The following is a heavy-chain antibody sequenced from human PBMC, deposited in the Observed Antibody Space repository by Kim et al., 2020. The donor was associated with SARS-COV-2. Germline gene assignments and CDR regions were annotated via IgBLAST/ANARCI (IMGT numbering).Heavy chain of an antibody. CDR2: INPKIGGI. D-gene: IGHD1-1*01. CDR1: GYTFTDFY. Sequence: ASVKVSCKASGYTFTDFYIHWVRQAPGRGLEWMGWINPKIGGINYAQKFQGRVTMTRDTSISTAYMELSRLTSDDTAVYYFARCQNWNDWENWFDPWGPG. V-gene: IGHV1-2*02. J-gene: IGHJ5*02. CDR3: ARCQNWNDWENWFDP.